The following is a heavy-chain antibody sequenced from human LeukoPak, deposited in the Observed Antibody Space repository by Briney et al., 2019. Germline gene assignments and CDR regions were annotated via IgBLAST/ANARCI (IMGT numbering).Heavy chain of an antibody. CDR3: ARHLLPYSSSSYDY. CDR2: IYYSGRT. V-gene: IGHV4-59*08. D-gene: IGHD6-6*01. CDR1: GGSISIYY. Sequence: SSETLSLTCTVSGGSISIYYWSWIRQPPGKGLEWIVYIYYSGRTDYNPSLKSRVTISVDTSKNQFSLKLSSMTAADTAVYYCARHLLPYSSSSYDYWGQGTLVTVSS. J-gene: IGHJ4*02.